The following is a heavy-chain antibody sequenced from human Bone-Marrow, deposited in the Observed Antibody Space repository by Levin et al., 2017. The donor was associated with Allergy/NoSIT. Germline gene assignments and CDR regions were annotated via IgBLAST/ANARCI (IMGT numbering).Heavy chain of an antibody. Sequence: RGESLKISCKASGYTFTDYYMHWVRQAPGQGLEWMGRINPYNGDTNYAQHFQGRVTMTTSITTAYLELTRLRSDDTASYYCASGLEQYGYCSGNDCHDYWGQGTLVTVSS. CDR2: INPYNGDT. V-gene: IGHV1-2*06. CDR3: ASGLEQYGYCSGNDCHDY. J-gene: IGHJ4*02. CDR1: GYTFTDYY. D-gene: IGHD2-15*01.